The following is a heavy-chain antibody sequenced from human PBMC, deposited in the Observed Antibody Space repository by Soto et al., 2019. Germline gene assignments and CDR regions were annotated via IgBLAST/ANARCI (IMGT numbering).Heavy chain of an antibody. D-gene: IGHD2-2*01. Sequence: NPSETLSLTCTVSGGSISSGNHYWSWIRQPPGKGLEWIGYIYYSGSTYYNPSLKSRITISLDTSENQFSLKLSPVIAADTAVYYCARTSPTGKYCNRTRCYPLEGNWFDPWGQGTQVTVSS. CDR2: IYYSGST. J-gene: IGHJ5*02. V-gene: IGHV4-30-4*01. CDR3: ARTSPTGKYCNRTRCYPLEGNWFDP. CDR1: GGSISSGNHY.